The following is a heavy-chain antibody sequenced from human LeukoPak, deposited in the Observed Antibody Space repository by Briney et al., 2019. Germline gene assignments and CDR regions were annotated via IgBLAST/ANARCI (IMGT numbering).Heavy chain of an antibody. Sequence: ASVTVSCKVSGYTLTELSMHWVRQAPGKGLEWMGGFHPEDGETIYAQKFQGRVTMTEDTSTDTAYMELSSLRSEDTAVYYCATAKPGDIVVVPAAMPFDYWGQGTLVTVSS. CDR2: FHPEDGET. D-gene: IGHD2-2*01. J-gene: IGHJ4*02. V-gene: IGHV1-24*01. CDR3: ATAKPGDIVVVPAAMPFDY. CDR1: GYTLTELS.